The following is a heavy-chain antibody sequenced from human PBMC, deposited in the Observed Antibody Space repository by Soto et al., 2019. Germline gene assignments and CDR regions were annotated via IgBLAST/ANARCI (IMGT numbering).Heavy chain of an antibody. J-gene: IGHJ6*02. CDR1: GYTFTGYY. Sequence: WASVKVSCKASGYTFTGYYMHWVRQAPGQGLEWMGWINPNSGGTNYAQKFQGRVTMTRDTSISTAYMELSRLRSDDTAVYYCAIEVYGFWSGYYEDYYYYGMDVWGQGTTVTVSS. D-gene: IGHD3-3*01. V-gene: IGHV1-2*02. CDR2: INPNSGGT. CDR3: AIEVYGFWSGYYEDYYYYGMDV.